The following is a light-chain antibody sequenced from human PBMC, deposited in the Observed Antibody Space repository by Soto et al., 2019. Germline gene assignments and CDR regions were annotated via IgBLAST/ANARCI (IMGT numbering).Light chain of an antibody. V-gene: IGKV3-20*01. CDR1: QSVSSRS. J-gene: IGKJ1*01. CDR3: QQYGGSSWT. Sequence: EIVLTQSPGTLSLSPGERATLSCRASQSVSSRSLAWYQQKPGHAPGLLVYGASSRATGIPDRFSGSGSGTDFTLIISRLEPEDFAVYYCQQYGGSSWTFGQGTKVDIK. CDR2: GAS.